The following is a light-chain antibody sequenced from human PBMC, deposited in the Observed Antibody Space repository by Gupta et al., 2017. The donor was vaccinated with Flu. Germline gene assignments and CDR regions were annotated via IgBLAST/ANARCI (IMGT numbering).Light chain of an antibody. CDR1: QSITSW. V-gene: IGKV1-5*03. CDR2: KAS. J-gene: IGKJ1*01. CDR3: QQYNTYPWT. Sequence: DIQMTQSPSTLSAFVGDRVTITCRASQSITSWLAWYQQKPGKAPKLLIYKASNLESRVPSRFSGSGSGTEFTLTITSLQPDDFATYYCQQYNTYPWTFGRGTKVEI.